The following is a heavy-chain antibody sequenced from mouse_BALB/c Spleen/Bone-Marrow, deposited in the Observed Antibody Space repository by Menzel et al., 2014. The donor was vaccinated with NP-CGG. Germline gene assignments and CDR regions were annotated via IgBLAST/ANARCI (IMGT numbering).Heavy chain of an antibody. V-gene: IGHV2-9*02. D-gene: IGHD2-1*01. CDR1: GFSLTSYG. Sequence: VKVVESGPGLVAPSQSLSITCTVSGFSLTSYGVHWVRQPPGKGLEWLGVIWAGGSTNYNSALMSRLSISKDNSKSQVFSKMNSLQTDDTAMYYCARSPQRTTMIGYWGQGTTLTVSS. CDR3: ARSPQRTTMIGY. CDR2: IWAGGST. J-gene: IGHJ2*01.